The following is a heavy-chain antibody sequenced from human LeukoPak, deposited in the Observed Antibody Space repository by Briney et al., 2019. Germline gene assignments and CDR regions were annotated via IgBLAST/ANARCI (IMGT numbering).Heavy chain of an antibody. V-gene: IGHV3-7*05. CDR3: ARFPTGFDY. J-gene: IGHJ4*02. CDR2: IKEDGSEK. CDR1: GFTFSRYW. D-gene: IGHD4-17*01. Sequence: GGSLRLSCAASGFTFSRYWMSWVRQAPGKGLEWVASIKEDGSEKYYVDSVKGRFTISRDNAKDSLYLQMNSLRAEDTAMYYCARFPTGFDYWGQGTLVSVSS.